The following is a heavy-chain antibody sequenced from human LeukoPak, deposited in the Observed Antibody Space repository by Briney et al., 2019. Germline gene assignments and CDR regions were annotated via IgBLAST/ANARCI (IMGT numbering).Heavy chain of an antibody. CDR3: ARDGYNYEWDY. J-gene: IGHJ4*02. CDR2: INPNSGGT. D-gene: IGHD5-24*01. Sequence: ASVKVSCKASGYTFTGYYMHWVRQAPGQGLEWMGWINPNSGGTNYAQKFQGRVTITADESTSTAYMELSSLRSEDTAVYYCARDGYNYEWDYWGQGTLVTVSS. CDR1: GYTFTGYY. V-gene: IGHV1-2*02.